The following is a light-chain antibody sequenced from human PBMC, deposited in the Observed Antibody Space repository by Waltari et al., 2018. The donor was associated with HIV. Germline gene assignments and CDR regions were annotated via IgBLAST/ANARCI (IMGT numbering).Light chain of an antibody. CDR1: QSVSSSY. CDR2: GPS. V-gene: IGKV3-20*01. J-gene: IGKJ4*01. CDR3: QQYGSSPLT. Sequence: EIVLTQSPGTLSLSPGERATLSCKVSQSVSSSYLAWYQQKVGQAPRLLIYGPSTRATGIPDRFSGSGSGTDFTRTISRLEAEDFAVYYCQQYGSSPLTFGGGTKVEIK.